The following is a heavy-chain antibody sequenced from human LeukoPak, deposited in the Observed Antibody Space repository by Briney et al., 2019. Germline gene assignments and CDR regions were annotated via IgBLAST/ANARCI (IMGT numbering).Heavy chain of an antibody. CDR2: IDSDGSDT. D-gene: IGHD3-16*02. CDR1: GFTFSSYW. CDR3: ARVDVWGSFRSHY. J-gene: IGHJ4*02. V-gene: IGHV3-74*01. Sequence: GGSLRLSCAASGFTFSSYWMHWVRQAPGKGLMWVSRIDSDGSDTSYAGSVKGRFTISRDNAKNTLYLQMNSLRVEDTAVYYCARVDVWGSFRSHYWGQGTLVTVSS.